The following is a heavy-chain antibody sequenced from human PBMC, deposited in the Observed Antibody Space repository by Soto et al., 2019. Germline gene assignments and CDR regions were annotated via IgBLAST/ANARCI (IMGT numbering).Heavy chain of an antibody. CDR1: GYTFTGYY. CDR2: INPNSGGT. CDR3: ARMGGYDFVEYYFDY. D-gene: IGHD5-12*01. Sequence: ASVKVSCKASGYTFTGYYMHWVRQAPGQGLEWMGWINPNSGGTNYAQKFQGWVTMTRDTSISTAYMELSRLRSDDTAVYYCARMGGYDFVEYYFDYWGQGTLVTVSS. V-gene: IGHV1-2*04. J-gene: IGHJ4*02.